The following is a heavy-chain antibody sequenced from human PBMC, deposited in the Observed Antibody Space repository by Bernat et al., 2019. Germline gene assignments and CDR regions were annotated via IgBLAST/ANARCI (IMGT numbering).Heavy chain of an antibody. J-gene: IGHJ4*02. CDR1: GFTFSSYA. CDR3: AKDLGGRCGVVIAGIFDY. CDR2: ISGSGGST. D-gene: IGHD3-3*01. V-gene: IGHV3-23*01. Sequence: EVQLLESGGGLVQPGGSLRLSCAASGFTFSSYAMSWVRQAPGKGLEWVSAISGSGGSTYYADSVKGRFTISRDNSKNTLYLQMNSLRAEDTAVYYCAKDLGGRCGVVIAGIFDYWGQGTMVTVSS.